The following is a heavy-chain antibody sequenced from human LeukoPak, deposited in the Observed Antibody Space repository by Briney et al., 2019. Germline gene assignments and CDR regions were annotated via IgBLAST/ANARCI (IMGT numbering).Heavy chain of an antibody. J-gene: IGHJ4*02. D-gene: IGHD6-19*01. V-gene: IGHV4-39*01. Sequence: KSSETLSLTCTVSGGSISSSSYYWGWIRQPPGKGLEWIGSIYYSGSTYYNPSLKSRVTISVDTSKNQFSLKLSSVTAADTAVYYCARQPSSAAVAGTVVWGQGTLVTVSS. CDR2: IYYSGST. CDR3: ARQPSSAAVAGTVV. CDR1: GGSISSSSYY.